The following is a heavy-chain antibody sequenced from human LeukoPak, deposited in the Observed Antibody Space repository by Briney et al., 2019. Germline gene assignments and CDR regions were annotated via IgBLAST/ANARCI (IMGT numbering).Heavy chain of an antibody. CDR3: ARVPIAAAGFDAFDI. CDR1: GGSISSYY. D-gene: IGHD6-13*01. Sequence: SETLSLTCTVSGGSISSYYWSWIRQPPGKGLEWIGYIYYSGSTNYNPSLKSRVTISVDTSKNQFSLKLSSVTAADTAVYYCARVPIAAAGFDAFDIWGQGTLVTVSS. CDR2: IYYSGST. J-gene: IGHJ3*02. V-gene: IGHV4-59*01.